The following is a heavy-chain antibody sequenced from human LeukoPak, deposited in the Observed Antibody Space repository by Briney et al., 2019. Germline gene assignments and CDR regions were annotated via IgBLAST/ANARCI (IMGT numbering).Heavy chain of an antibody. Sequence: GGSLRLSCAASGFTVSSNYMSWVRQAPGKGLEWVSVIYSGGSTYYADSVKGRFTISRHNSKNTLYLQMNSLRAEDTAVYYCARESYYDSSGYYDYWGQGTLVTVSS. CDR1: GFTVSSNY. D-gene: IGHD3-22*01. V-gene: IGHV3-53*04. CDR2: IYSGGST. J-gene: IGHJ4*02. CDR3: ARESYYDSSGYYDY.